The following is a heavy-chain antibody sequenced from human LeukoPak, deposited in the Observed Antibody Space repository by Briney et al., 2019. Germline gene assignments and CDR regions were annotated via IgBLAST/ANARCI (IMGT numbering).Heavy chain of an antibody. J-gene: IGHJ4*02. V-gene: IGHV3-21*04. CDR3: ARTRGYSYGSYYFDY. D-gene: IGHD5-18*01. CDR1: GFTFSSYT. CDR2: IDNTYNHI. Sequence: GGSLRLSCAASGFTFSSYTMNWVRQAPGKGLEWVSSIDNTYNHIDYADSLKGRFTVSRDNSKNTLYLQMNSLRAEDTAVYYCARTRGYSYGSYYFDYWGQGTLVTVSS.